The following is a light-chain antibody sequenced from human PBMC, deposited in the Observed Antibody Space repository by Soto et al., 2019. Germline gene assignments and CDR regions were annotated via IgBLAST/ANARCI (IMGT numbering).Light chain of an antibody. CDR3: QQYDNWPWT. V-gene: IGKV3-20*01. J-gene: IGKJ1*01. CDR2: GAS. CDR1: QSISRY. Sequence: IVLTQSPGTLSLSPGERTTLSCRASQSISRYLAWYQQKPGQGPRLLIYGASSRATGTPDRFSGSGSGTDFTLTINRLEPEDFALYYCQQYDNWPWTFGQGTK.